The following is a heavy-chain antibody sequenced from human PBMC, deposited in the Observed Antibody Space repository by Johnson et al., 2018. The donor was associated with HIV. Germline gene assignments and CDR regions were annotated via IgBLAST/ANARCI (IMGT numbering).Heavy chain of an antibody. J-gene: IGHJ3*02. Sequence: EVQLVESGGGVVRPGGSLRLSCAASGFTFSSYWIHWVRQAPGKGLVWVSRISTDGSTTYYADSVKGRFTISRDNSKNTLYLQMNSLRAEDTAVYYCARAVPYQLRTPRAFDIWGQGTMVTVSS. D-gene: IGHD2-2*01. CDR3: ARAVPYQLRTPRAFDI. CDR2: ISTDGSTT. V-gene: IGHV3-74*02. CDR1: GFTFSSYW.